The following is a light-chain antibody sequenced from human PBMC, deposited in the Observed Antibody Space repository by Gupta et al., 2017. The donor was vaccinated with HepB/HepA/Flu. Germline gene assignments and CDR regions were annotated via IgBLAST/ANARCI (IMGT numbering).Light chain of an antibody. Sequence: QTVVTQAPSFSVSPGGTVTLTFALSSGSVSTKHYPSWYQQTPGQAPRTLIYNTHTRSSGVPDRFSGSVLGNKAALTITGAQADDESYYYCVLFMGSGIWVFGGGTKLTVL. V-gene: IGLV8-61*01. CDR2: NTH. J-gene: IGLJ3*02. CDR3: VLFMGSGIWV. CDR1: SGSVSTKHY.